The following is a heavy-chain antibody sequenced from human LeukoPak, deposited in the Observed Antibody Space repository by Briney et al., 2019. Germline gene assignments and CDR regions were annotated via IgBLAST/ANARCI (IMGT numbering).Heavy chain of an antibody. CDR2: ISGSGGGT. D-gene: IGHD2-2*01. CDR1: GFXFSSYA. CDR3: AKCSSTCYANTFYI. Sequence: GGSLRLSCAASGFXFSSYAITWVRQAPGKGQEWVSAISGSGGGTEYADSVKGRFTISRDNSKNTLYLQMDSLRAEDTAVYYCAKCSSTCYANTFYIWGQGTMVTVSS. V-gene: IGHV3-23*01. J-gene: IGHJ3*02.